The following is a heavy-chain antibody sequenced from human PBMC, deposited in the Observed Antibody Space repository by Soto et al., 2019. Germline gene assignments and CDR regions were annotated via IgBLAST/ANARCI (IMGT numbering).Heavy chain of an antibody. V-gene: IGHV4-34*01. J-gene: IGHJ5*02. CDR2: INHSGST. CDR1: GGSFSGYY. D-gene: IGHD2-2*01. Sequence: QVQLQQWGAGLLKPSETLSLTCAVYGGSFSGYYWSWIRQPPGKGLEWIGEINHSGSTKYNPSLKSRVTIPVETSKNQFSLKLSSGTAADTAVYYCARGDILVVPAASNWFDPWGQGTLVTVSS. CDR3: ARGDILVVPAASNWFDP.